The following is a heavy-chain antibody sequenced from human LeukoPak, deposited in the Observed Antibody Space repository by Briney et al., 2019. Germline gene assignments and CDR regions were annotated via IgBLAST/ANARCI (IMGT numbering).Heavy chain of an antibody. CDR1: GFTFSSYA. D-gene: IGHD5-12*01. CDR2: ISYDGSNK. J-gene: IGHJ4*02. V-gene: IGHV3-30-3*01. Sequence: PGGSLRLSCAASGFTFSSYAMHWVRQAPGKGLEWVAVISYDGSNKYYADSVKGRFTISRDNSKNTLYLQMNSLRAEDTAVYYCARGPLSGYEDYWGQGILVAVSS. CDR3: ARGPLSGYEDY.